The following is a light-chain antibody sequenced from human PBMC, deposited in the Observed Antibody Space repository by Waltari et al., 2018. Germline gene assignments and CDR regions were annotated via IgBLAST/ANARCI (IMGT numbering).Light chain of an antibody. CDR1: SSDVGSYHS. J-gene: IGLJ2*01. Sequence: QSALTQPASVSGSPGQSLTVSCTGPSSDVGSYHSVQWYPPHPGKAPRLIIYNVNSRPSGVSRRFSGSKSDNTASLTISGLQAEDEADYYCASYTKTSTLIFGGGTRLTVL. V-gene: IGLV2-14*03. CDR3: ASYTKTSTLI. CDR2: NVN.